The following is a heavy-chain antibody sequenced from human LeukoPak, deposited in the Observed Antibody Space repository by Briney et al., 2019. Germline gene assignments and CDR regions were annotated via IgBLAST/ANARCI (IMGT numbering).Heavy chain of an antibody. D-gene: IGHD6-19*01. V-gene: IGHV1-18*01. CDR2: MNPNSGNT. Sequence: ASVKVSCKASGYTFTSYDISWVRQATGQGLEWMGWMNPNSGNTNYAQKLQGRVTMTTDTSTSTAYMELRSLRSDDTAVYYCAREAVADSFDYWGQGTLVTVSS. CDR1: GYTFTSYD. CDR3: AREAVADSFDY. J-gene: IGHJ4*02.